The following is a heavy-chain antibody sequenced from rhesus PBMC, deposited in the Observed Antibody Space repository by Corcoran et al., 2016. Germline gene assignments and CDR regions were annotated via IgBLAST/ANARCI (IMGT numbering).Heavy chain of an antibody. CDR2: IYGSSGST. Sequence: QVQLQESGPGVVKPSETLSLTCAVSGGSISGGYDWSWIRQPPGKGLELIGYIYGSSGSTNYNPSLNNRVTISIDTSKNQVSLKLSSVTAADTAVYYCASLIAATYFDYWGQGVLVTVSS. CDR3: ASLIAATYFDY. CDR1: GGSISGGYD. V-gene: IGHV4-76*01. D-gene: IGHD6-25*01. J-gene: IGHJ4*01.